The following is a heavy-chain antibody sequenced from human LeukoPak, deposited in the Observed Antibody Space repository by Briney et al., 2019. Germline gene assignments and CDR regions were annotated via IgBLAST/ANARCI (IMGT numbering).Heavy chain of an antibody. J-gene: IGHJ4*02. CDR2: ISSSSSYI. V-gene: IGHV3-21*01. D-gene: IGHD2-2*01. Sequence: GGSLRLSCAASGFTFSSYSMNWVRQAPGKGLEWDSSISSSSSYIYYADSVKGRFTISRDNAKNSLYLQMNSLRAEDTAVYYCARGTFGTSWPFDYWGQGTLVTVSS. CDR1: GFTFSSYS. CDR3: ARGTFGTSWPFDY.